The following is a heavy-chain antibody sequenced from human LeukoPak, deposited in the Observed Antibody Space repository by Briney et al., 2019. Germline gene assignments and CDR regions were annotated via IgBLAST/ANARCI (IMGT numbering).Heavy chain of an antibody. V-gene: IGHV6-1*01. CDR3: ARDWVVCSSTSCYAAHFDY. J-gene: IGHJ4*02. Sequence: SQTLSLTCAISGDSVSSNSAAWNWIRQSPSRGLEWLGRTYYRSKWYNDYAVSVKSRITINPDTSKNQFSLQLNSVTPEDTAVYYCARDWVVCSSTSCYAAHFDYWGQGTLVTVPS. CDR2: TYYRSKWYN. D-gene: IGHD2-2*01. CDR1: GDSVSSNSAA.